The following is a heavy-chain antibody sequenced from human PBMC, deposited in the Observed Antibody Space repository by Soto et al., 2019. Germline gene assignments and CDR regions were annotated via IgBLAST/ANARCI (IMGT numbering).Heavy chain of an antibody. D-gene: IGHD6-6*01. CDR2: IIPIFGTA. J-gene: IGHJ5*02. CDR1: GGTFSSYA. CDR3: AREPTRGSSSGWFDP. Sequence: QVQLVQSGAEVKNPGSSVKVSCKASGGTFSSYAISWVRQAPGQGLEWMGGIIPIFGTANYAQKFQGRVTITADESTSKAYVELSSLRSEDTAVYYCAREPTRGSSSGWFDPGGQGTLVTVSS. V-gene: IGHV1-69*12.